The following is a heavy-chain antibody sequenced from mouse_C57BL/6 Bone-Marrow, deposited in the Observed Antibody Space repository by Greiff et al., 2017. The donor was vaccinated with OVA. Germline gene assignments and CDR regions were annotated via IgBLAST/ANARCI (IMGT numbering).Heavy chain of an antibody. J-gene: IGHJ4*01. CDR2: IHPNSGST. Sequence: QVQLQQPGAELVKPGASVKLSCKASGYTFTSYWMHWVKQRPGQGLEWIGMIHPNSGSTNYNEKFKSKATLTVDKSSSTAYMQLSSLTSEDSAVYYCAPIVTTRGYYAMDYWGQGTSGTVSS. CDR3: APIVTTRGYYAMDY. D-gene: IGHD2-5*01. V-gene: IGHV1-64*01. CDR1: GYTFTSYW.